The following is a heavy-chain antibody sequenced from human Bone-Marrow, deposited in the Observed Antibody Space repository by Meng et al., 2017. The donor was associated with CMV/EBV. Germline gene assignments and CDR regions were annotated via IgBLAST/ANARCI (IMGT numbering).Heavy chain of an antibody. J-gene: IGHJ5*02. D-gene: IGHD2-21*01. CDR2: TYYRSKWYN. CDR3: ARSYCGGDCYSRWWFDP. Sequence: SKGATWNWIRQSPSRGIEWLGWTYYRSKWYNDYAVSVKSRITINPDTSKNQFSLQLNSVTPEDTAVYYCARSYCGGDCYSRWWFDPWGQGTLVTVSS. CDR1: SKGAT. V-gene: IGHV6-1*01.